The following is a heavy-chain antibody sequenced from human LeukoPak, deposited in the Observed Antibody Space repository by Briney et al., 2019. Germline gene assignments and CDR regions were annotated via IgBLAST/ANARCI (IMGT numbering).Heavy chain of an antibody. V-gene: IGHV4-39*01. J-gene: IGHJ4*02. D-gene: IGHD1-26*01. CDR1: GGSISSSTYY. CDR2: ISYTGST. Sequence: SGTLSLTCTVSGGSISSSTYYWGWIRQPPGKGLEWIGSISYTGSTYYNPSLKSRVTISVDTSKNQFSLKLTSVTAADTAVYYCARQDGSYYAPLRYWGQGSLVTVSS. CDR3: ARQDGSYYAPLRY.